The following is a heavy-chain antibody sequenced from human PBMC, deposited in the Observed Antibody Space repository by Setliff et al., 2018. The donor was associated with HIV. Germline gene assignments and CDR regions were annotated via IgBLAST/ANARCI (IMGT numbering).Heavy chain of an antibody. CDR2: MHTSGNT. D-gene: IGHD5-12*01. Sequence: SETLSLTCTSSGDSISGYYWSWIRQPAGKGLEWIGRMHTSGNTNYNPSLKSRVTMSVDTSKNHFSLKLTSVTAADTAVYYCARAEMATIVAFDIWGQGTMVT. V-gene: IGHV4-4*07. J-gene: IGHJ3*02. CDR1: GDSISGYY. CDR3: ARAEMATIVAFDI.